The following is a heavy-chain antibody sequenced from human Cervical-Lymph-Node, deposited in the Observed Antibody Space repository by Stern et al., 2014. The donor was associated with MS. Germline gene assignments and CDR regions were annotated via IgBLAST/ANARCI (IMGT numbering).Heavy chain of an antibody. Sequence: EVQLVESGGGLVKPGLSLRLSCSTSGFNFGDFPMTWFRQAPGQGLQWLGLIRNKAYGGTVEYAASVKGIFTISRDDSKSIAYLQMNSLKIEDTAVYYCTRVVYTMTGYYFDYWGQGALVTVSS. D-gene: IGHD3-9*01. V-gene: IGHV3-49*05. CDR2: IRNKAYGGTV. J-gene: IGHJ4*02. CDR3: TRVVYTMTGYYFDY. CDR1: GFNFGDFP.